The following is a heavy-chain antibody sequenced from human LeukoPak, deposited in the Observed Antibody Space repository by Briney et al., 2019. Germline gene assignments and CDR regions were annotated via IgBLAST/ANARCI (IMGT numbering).Heavy chain of an antibody. J-gene: IGHJ3*02. D-gene: IGHD2-21*02. CDR2: IDYTGST. CDR1: GGSISSYL. CDR3: AKKGPLVTSDAFDI. V-gene: IGHV4-59*01. Sequence: PSETLSLTCTVSGGSISSYLWSWIRQPPGKGLECIGYIDYTGSTNYNPSLKNRVTISLDTSKKQFSLKLSSVTAADTAVYYCAKKGPLVTSDAFDIWGQGTMVTVSS.